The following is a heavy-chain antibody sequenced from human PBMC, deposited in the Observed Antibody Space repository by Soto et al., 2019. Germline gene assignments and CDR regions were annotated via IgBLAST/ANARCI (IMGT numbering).Heavy chain of an antibody. CDR1: GGSISSYY. CDR3: ARLLPGYCSGGSCLGAFDI. V-gene: IGHV4-59*01. Sequence: SETLSLTCTVSGGSISSYYWSWIRQPPGKGLEWIGYIYYSGSTNYNPSLKSRVTISVDTSKNQFSLKLSSVTAADTAVYYCARLLPGYCSGGSCLGAFDIWGQGTMVTVSS. CDR2: IYYSGST. J-gene: IGHJ3*02. D-gene: IGHD2-15*01.